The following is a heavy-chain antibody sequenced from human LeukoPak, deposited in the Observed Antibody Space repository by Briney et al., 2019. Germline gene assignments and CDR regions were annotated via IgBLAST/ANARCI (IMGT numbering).Heavy chain of an antibody. J-gene: IGHJ4*02. CDR1: GGSISSSSYY. CDR3: ASTYSNGSYYFDY. V-gene: IGHV4-39*01. CDR2: IYYSGST. D-gene: IGHD5-18*01. Sequence: SETLSLTCTVSGGSISSSSYYWGWIRQPPGKGLEWIGSIYYSGSTYYNPSLKSRVTISVDTSKNQFSLKLSSVTAADTAVYYCASTYSNGSYYFDYWGQGTLVTVSS.